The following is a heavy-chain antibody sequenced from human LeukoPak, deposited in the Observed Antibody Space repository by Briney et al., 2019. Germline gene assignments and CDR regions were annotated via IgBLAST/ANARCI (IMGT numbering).Heavy chain of an antibody. Sequence: GASVKVSCKASGYTFIGYYMHWVRQARGQGLEWMGGINPNSGGTKYAQKFQGRVTMTRDTSISTGYMELSRLRSDDTAVYYCARVTGMEDQLLYDALDIWGQGTMVTVSS. CDR2: INPNSGGT. V-gene: IGHV1-2*02. CDR1: GYTFIGYY. D-gene: IGHD1-26*01. CDR3: ARVTGMEDQLLYDALDI. J-gene: IGHJ3*02.